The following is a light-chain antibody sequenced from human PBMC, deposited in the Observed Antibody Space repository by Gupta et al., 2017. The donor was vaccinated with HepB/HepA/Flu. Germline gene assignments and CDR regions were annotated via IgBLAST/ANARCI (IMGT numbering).Light chain of an antibody. CDR3: QQAHSLPIT. CDR1: QSISIW. J-gene: IGKJ5*01. V-gene: IGKV1-12*01. Sequence: DIQMTQSPSSASASIGDRGTITCRASQSISIWLAWYQQKTGKAPKLLIYAASNLQSGVPSRFSGSGSGTDFTLTISSLQPEDFATYYCQQAHSLPITFGQGTRLEIK. CDR2: AAS.